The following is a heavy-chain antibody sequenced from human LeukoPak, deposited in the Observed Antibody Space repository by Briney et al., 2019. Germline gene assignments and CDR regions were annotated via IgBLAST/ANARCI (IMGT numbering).Heavy chain of an antibody. CDR3: ASKPHASGC. J-gene: IGHJ4*02. Sequence: SETLSLTCSVSGSSTSSSSYYWGWIRQPPGRGLEWIGTIYYSGSTYYNPSLKSRVTISIDTSKNQFSLKLSSVTAADTAVYYCASKPHASGCWGQGTLVTVSS. CDR2: IYYSGST. V-gene: IGHV4-39*01. CDR1: GSSTSSSSYY. D-gene: IGHD3-10*01.